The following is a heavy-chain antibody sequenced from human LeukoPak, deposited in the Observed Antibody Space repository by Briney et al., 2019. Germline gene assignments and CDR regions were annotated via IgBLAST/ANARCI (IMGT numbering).Heavy chain of an antibody. CDR2: INHSGST. Sequence: SETLSLTCAVYGGSFSGYYWSWIRQPPGKGLEWIGEINHSGSTNYNPSLKSRVTISVDTSKNQFSLKLSSVTAADTAVYYCARGRMDSSGWLFDYWGQGTLVTVSS. CDR3: ARGRMDSSGWLFDY. V-gene: IGHV4-34*01. J-gene: IGHJ4*02. D-gene: IGHD6-19*01. CDR1: GGSFSGYY.